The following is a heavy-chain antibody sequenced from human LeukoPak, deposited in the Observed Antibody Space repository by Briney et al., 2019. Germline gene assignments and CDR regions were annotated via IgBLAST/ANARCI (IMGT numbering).Heavy chain of an antibody. J-gene: IGHJ4*02. D-gene: IGHD3-3*01. Sequence: GGSLRLSCAASGFTFSSYGMHWVRQAPGKGLEWVAFIRYDGSNKYYADSVKGRFTLSRDNSKNTLYLQMNSLRAEGTAVYYCAKDYDFWSGYYLFDYWGQGTLVTVSS. CDR2: IRYDGSNK. CDR1: GFTFSSYG. CDR3: AKDYDFWSGYYLFDY. V-gene: IGHV3-30*02.